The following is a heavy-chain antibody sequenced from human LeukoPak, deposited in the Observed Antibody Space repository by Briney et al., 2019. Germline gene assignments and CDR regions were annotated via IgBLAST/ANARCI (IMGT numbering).Heavy chain of an antibody. D-gene: IGHD6-13*01. CDR3: ARDRAAGSPDDAFDI. J-gene: IGHJ3*02. CDR2: ISSSSSYI. CDR1: GFTFSSYE. V-gene: IGHV3-21*01. Sequence: GGSLRLSCAASGFTFSSYEMNWVRQAPGKGLEWVSSISSSSSYIYYADSVKGRFTISRDNAKNSLYLQMNSLRAEDTAVYYCARDRAAGSPDDAFDIWGQGTMVTVSS.